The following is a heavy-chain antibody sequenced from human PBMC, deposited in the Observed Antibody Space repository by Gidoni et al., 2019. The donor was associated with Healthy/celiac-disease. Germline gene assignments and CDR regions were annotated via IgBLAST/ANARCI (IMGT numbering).Heavy chain of an antibody. Sequence: VQLVQSGAVAKKSGSTLKVSCQASGCPFSRYAIRWVRQAPGKGLGWMGGIMPIFGTANYAQKFQGRVTITADESTSTAYMELSSQRSEDTAVYYCARVGTAMVTYDYWGQGTLVTVSS. D-gene: IGHD5-18*01. J-gene: IGHJ4*02. V-gene: IGHV1-69*01. CDR2: IMPIFGTA. CDR3: ARVGTAMVTYDY. CDR1: GCPFSRYA.